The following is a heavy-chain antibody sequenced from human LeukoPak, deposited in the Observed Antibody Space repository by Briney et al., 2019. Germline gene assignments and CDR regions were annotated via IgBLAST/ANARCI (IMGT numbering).Heavy chain of an antibody. CDR3: ARDADNYSSGWYDYKFDY. Sequence: PGGSLRLSCAASGFTFSNAWMSWVRQAPGRGLEWVSYISRSTSTIYYADSVKGRFTISRDNAKNSLYLQMNSLRDEDTAVYYCARDADNYSSGWYDYKFDYWGQGTLVTVSS. V-gene: IGHV3-48*02. CDR2: ISRSTSTI. D-gene: IGHD6-19*01. CDR1: GFTFSNAW. J-gene: IGHJ4*02.